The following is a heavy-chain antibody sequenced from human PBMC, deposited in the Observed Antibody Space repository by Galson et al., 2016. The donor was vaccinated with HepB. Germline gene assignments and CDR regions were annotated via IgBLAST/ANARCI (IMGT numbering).Heavy chain of an antibody. Sequence: QSGAEVKKPGESLKISCKASGYSFTNYWIGWVRQMPGKGLEWMGIIYPGDSDTRYSPSFQGQVTISADKSFSSAYLHWSSLKASDTAMYYCARPPFGYYFDRSAAFDIWGQGTMVTVSS. CDR3: ARPPFGYYFDRSAAFDI. D-gene: IGHD3-22*01. V-gene: IGHV5-51*01. CDR1: GYSFTNYW. CDR2: IYPGDSDT. J-gene: IGHJ3*02.